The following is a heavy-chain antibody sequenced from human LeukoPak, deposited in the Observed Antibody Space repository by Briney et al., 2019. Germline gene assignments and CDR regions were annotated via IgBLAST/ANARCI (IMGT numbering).Heavy chain of an antibody. CDR3: ARAGYYDSSGTDAFDI. D-gene: IGHD3-22*01. V-gene: IGHV1-46*01. Sequence: ASVKVSCKASGYTFTSYYMHWVRQAPGQGLEWMGIINPSGGSTSYARKFQGRVTMTRDTSTSTVYMELSSLRPEDTAVYYCARAGYYDSSGTDAFDIWGQGTMVTVSS. CDR1: GYTFTSYY. J-gene: IGHJ3*02. CDR2: INPSGGST.